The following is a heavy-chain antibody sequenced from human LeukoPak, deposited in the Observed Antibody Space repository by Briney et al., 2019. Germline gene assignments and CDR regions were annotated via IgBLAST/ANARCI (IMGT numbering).Heavy chain of an antibody. CDR1: GYTFTTYT. Sequence: ASVTVSCKAPGYTFTTYTMHWVRQAPGQRLEWMGWINAGNGNTKYSQKFQGRITLTRDTSASTAYMELSSLRSEDTAVYYCARASGLAVAGTGYWGQGTLVTVSS. V-gene: IGHV1-3*01. J-gene: IGHJ4*02. CDR2: INAGNGNT. CDR3: ARASGLAVAGTGY. D-gene: IGHD6-19*01.